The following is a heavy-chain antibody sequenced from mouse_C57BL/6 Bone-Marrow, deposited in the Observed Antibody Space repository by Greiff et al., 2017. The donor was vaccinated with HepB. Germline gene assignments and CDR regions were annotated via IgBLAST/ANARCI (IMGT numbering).Heavy chain of an antibody. CDR1: GYTFTSYW. J-gene: IGHJ2*01. D-gene: IGHD1-1*01. Sequence: VQLQQPGAELVKPGASVKMSCKASGYTFTSYWITWVKQRPGQGLEWIGDIDPGSGSTNYNEKFKSKATLTVDTSSSTAYMQLSSLTSEDSAVYYCARYYYGSSFYYFDYWGQGTTLTVSS. CDR2: IDPGSGST. CDR3: ARYYYGSSFYYFDY. V-gene: IGHV1-55*01.